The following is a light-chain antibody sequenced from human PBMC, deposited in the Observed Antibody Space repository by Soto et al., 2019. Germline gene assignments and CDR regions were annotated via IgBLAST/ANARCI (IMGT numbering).Light chain of an antibody. CDR2: SDN. V-gene: IGLV1-44*01. CDR1: SSNIGSHT. Sequence: QAVVTQPYSASGTPGQRVTIACSGSSSNIGSHTLNWYQQLPGSAPSLLIYSDNHRPSGVPDRFSGSTSGTSASLAISGLQSEDEAEYYCAAWDDTLNAAVFGGGTKLTVL. CDR3: AAWDDTLNAAV. J-gene: IGLJ2*01.